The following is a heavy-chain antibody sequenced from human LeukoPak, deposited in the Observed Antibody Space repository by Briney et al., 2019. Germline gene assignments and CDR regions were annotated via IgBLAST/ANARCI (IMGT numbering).Heavy chain of an antibody. CDR2: ISWNSGTI. J-gene: IGHJ2*01. Sequence: PGGSLRLSCAASGITFEDYAMHWVRQAPGKGLEWVSGISWNSGTIGYAESVKGRFTISRDNAKNSLYLQMNSLRPEDTAFYYCAKDYCGGDCYSGWYFDLWGRSTLVTVSS. V-gene: IGHV3-9*01. CDR3: AKDYCGGDCYSGWYFDL. CDR1: GITFEDYA. D-gene: IGHD2-21*02.